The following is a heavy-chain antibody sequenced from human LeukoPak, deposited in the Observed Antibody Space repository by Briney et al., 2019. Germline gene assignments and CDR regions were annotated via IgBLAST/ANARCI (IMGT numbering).Heavy chain of an antibody. CDR1: GYTFTGYY. CDR3: ARGGDCSSTSCSNYYYYYGMDV. Sequence: ASVKVSCTASGYTFTGYYMHWVRQAPGQGLEWKGWINPNSSGTNYAQKFQGRVTMTRDTSISTAYMELSRLRSDDTAVYYCARGGDCSSTSCSNYYYYYGMDVWGQGTTVTVSS. V-gene: IGHV1-2*02. D-gene: IGHD2-2*01. J-gene: IGHJ6*02. CDR2: INPNSSGT.